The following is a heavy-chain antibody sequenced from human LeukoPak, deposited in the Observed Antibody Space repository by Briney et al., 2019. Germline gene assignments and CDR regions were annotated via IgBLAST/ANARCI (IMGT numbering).Heavy chain of an antibody. D-gene: IGHD7-27*01. J-gene: IGHJ4*02. Sequence: MTGGSLRLPCAASGFTFNDAWMNWVRQAPGKGLEWVGRIKRKTDGGTTDYAAPVKGRFTISRDDSKNTLYLQMNSLKTEDTAVYYCTTGNWGPHWGQGTLVTVSS. CDR2: IKRKTDGGTT. CDR3: TTGNWGPH. V-gene: IGHV3-15*07. CDR1: GFTFNDAW.